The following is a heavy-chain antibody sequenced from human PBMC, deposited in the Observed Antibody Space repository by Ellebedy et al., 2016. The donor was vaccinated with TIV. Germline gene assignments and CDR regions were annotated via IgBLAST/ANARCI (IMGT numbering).Heavy chain of an antibody. CDR3: AKDRVWGRYCTSNICYDLDY. V-gene: IGHV3-30*02. CDR2: MPSDVDNDGSNT. Sequence: PGGSLRLSCAASAFTFSSYGMHWVRQAPGKGLEWVAFMPSDVDNDGSNTYYADSVKGRFTISRDNSKNTLYLQMNSLRPGDTAVYYCAKDRVWGRYCTSNICYDLDYWGQGTLVTVSS. J-gene: IGHJ4*02. CDR1: AFTFSSYG. D-gene: IGHD2-2*01.